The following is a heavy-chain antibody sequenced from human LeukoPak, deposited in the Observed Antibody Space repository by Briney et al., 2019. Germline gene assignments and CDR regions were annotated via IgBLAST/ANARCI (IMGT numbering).Heavy chain of an antibody. CDR3: ARVPSIAVAAPRGWFDP. D-gene: IGHD6-19*01. Sequence: SVKVSCKASGGTFSSYGISWVRQAPGQGLERMGGIIPIFGTANYAQKFQGRGTITADESTSTAYMELSSLRSEDTAVYYCARVPSIAVAAPRGWFDPWGQGTLVTVSS. CDR2: IIPIFGTA. CDR1: GGTFSSYG. V-gene: IGHV1-69*13. J-gene: IGHJ5*02.